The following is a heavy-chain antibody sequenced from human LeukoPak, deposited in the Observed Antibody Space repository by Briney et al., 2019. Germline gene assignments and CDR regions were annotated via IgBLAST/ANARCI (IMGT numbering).Heavy chain of an antibody. Sequence: PGGSLRLSCAASGFTFSSYSMNWVRQAPGKGLEWVANIKQDGSETYSVDSVRGRFTISRDNANNLLYLQMSSLRAEDTAVYYCARGYSDFWSTALGIYFDYWGQGTLVTVSS. V-gene: IGHV3-7*04. CDR1: GFTFSSYS. D-gene: IGHD3-3*01. J-gene: IGHJ4*02. CDR2: IKQDGSET. CDR3: ARGYSDFWSTALGIYFDY.